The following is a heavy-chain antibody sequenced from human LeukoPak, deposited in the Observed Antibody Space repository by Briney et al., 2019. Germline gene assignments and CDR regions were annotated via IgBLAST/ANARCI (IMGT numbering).Heavy chain of an antibody. CDR3: ARETDGGRYPPGSAQH. V-gene: IGHV3-48*03. Sequence: GGSLRLSCVGSGFIFSNYEMNWVRQAPGKGPEWVSYISRSGSTIYYADSVKGRFTISRDNAKNSLYLQVNSLRAEDTAVYYCARETDGGRYPPGSAQHWGQGTLVTVSS. D-gene: IGHD1-26*01. CDR1: GFIFSNYE. CDR2: ISRSGSTI. J-gene: IGHJ1*01.